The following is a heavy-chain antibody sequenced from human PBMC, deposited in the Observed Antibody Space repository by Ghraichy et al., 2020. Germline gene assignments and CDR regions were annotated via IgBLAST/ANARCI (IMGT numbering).Heavy chain of an antibody. V-gene: IGHV1-2*02. J-gene: IGHJ4*02. Sequence: ASVKVSCKASGYTFTGYYMHWVRQAPGQGLEWMGRINPNSGGTNYAQKFQGRVTMTRDTSISTAYMELSRLRSDDTAVYYCAREYPEESGNRTGDYWGQGTLVTVSS. CDR1: GYTFTGYY. D-gene: IGHD2-8*02. CDR3: AREYPEESGNRTGDY. CDR2: INPNSGGT.